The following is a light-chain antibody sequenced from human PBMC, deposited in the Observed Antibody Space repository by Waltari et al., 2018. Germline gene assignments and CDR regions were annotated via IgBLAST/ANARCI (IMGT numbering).Light chain of an antibody. Sequence: EIVSTQSPGSLSLSPGERATLSCWASQSVGSSYLAWFQQKPGQAPTLLIYAVSTRATGIPDRFSGSGSGTAFTLTITRLEPEDSAVYYCQQYGSPPYTFGQGTKLEL. CDR3: QQYGSPPYT. CDR1: QSVGSSY. V-gene: IGKV3-20*01. J-gene: IGKJ2*01. CDR2: AVS.